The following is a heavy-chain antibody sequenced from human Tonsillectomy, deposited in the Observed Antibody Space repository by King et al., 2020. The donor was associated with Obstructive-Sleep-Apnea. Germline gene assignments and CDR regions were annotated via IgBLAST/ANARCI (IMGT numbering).Heavy chain of an antibody. V-gene: IGHV3-21*01. D-gene: IGHD3-9*01. J-gene: IGHJ6*02. CDR1: GFTFSSYS. CDR3: ARDGDYDILTVTFGYYYYGTDV. CDR2: ISDSSSSI. Sequence: VQLVESGGGLVKPGGSLRLSCAASGFTFSSYSMNWVRQAPGKGLEWVSSISDSSSSIYYADSVNGRFTISRDNAKNSLYLQMNSLRAADTAVYYCARDGDYDILTVTFGYYYYGTDVWGQGTTVTVSS.